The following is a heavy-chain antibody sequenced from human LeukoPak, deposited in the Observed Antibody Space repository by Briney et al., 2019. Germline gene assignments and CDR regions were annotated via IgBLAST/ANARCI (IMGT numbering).Heavy chain of an antibody. CDR2: IYYSGST. J-gene: IGHJ6*03. D-gene: IGHD3-3*01. CDR1: GGSISSYY. V-gene: IGHV4-59*01. CDR3: ARSARYYDFWSAYYYYYMDV. Sequence: PSGTLSLTCTVSGGSISSYYWSWIRQPPGKGLEWIGYIYYSGSTNYNPSLKSRVTISVDTSKNQFSLKLSSVTAADTAVYYCARSARYYDFWSAYYYYYMDVWGKGTTVTVSS.